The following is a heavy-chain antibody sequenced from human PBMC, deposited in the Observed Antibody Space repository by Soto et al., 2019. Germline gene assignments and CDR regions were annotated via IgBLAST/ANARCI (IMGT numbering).Heavy chain of an antibody. Sequence: SETLSLTCTVSGGSISSSSYYWGWIRQPPGKGLEWIGNIYYSGSTYYNPSLKSRVTISVDTSKNQFSLKLSSVTAADTAVYYCARGEAAARRFDYWGQGTLVTVSS. CDR2: IYYSGST. CDR3: ARGEAAARRFDY. V-gene: IGHV4-39*07. J-gene: IGHJ4*02. CDR1: GGSISSSSYY. D-gene: IGHD6-6*01.